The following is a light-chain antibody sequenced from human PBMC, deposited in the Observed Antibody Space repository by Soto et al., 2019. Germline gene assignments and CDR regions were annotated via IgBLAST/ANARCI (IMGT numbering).Light chain of an antibody. CDR1: SSDVGGYDF. V-gene: IGLV2-11*01. J-gene: IGLJ3*02. Sequence: QSALTQPRSVSGSPGQSVTISCTGSSSDVGGYDFVSWYQHHPGKAPKLMISDVSEPPSGVPDRFSGSKSANTASLTISGLQAEDEADYYCCSYAGTYTLVFGGGAKLTVL. CDR3: CSYAGTYTLV. CDR2: DVS.